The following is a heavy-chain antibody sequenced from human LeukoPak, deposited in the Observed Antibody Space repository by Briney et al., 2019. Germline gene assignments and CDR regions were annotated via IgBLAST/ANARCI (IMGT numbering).Heavy chain of an antibody. J-gene: IGHJ4*02. CDR3: AKDSFLGSSGWYYFDY. CDR2: ISGSGGST. Sequence: PGGSLRLSCAASGFTFSSYAMSWVRKTPGKGLEWVSGISGSGGSTYYADSVKGRFTISRDNSKNTLYLQMNSLRAEDTAVYYCAKDSFLGSSGWYYFDYWGQGTLVTVSS. CDR1: GFTFSSYA. V-gene: IGHV3-23*01. D-gene: IGHD6-19*01.